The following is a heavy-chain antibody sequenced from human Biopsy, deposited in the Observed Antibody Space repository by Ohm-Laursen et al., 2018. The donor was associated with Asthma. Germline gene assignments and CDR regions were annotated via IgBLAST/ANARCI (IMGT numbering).Heavy chain of an antibody. CDR1: GYTFINYA. CDR2: INAGNGNT. Sequence: ASVKASHAASGYTFINYAIHSVRQAPGQRLEWMGGINAGNGNTKYSQKSQGRVTITRDTSASTAYMDLSRLRSEDTAVYYCARTYYDFLTGQVNDAFGIWGQGTVVTVSS. CDR3: ARTYYDFLTGQVNDAFGI. V-gene: IGHV1-3*01. D-gene: IGHD3-9*01. J-gene: IGHJ3*02.